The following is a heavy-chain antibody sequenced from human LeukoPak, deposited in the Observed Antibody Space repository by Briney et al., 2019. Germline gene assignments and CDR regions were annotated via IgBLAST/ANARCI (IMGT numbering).Heavy chain of an antibody. Sequence: GGSLRLSCAASGFTFSRYSMNWVRQAPGKGLEWVSAISGSGRDTYYADSVKGRFTISRDNSKNTLFLQMNNLRVEDTAVYYCASRQWDLLDYWGQGTLVTVSS. CDR2: ISGSGRDT. V-gene: IGHV3-23*01. CDR1: GFTFSRYS. CDR3: ASRQWDLLDY. D-gene: IGHD1-26*01. J-gene: IGHJ4*02.